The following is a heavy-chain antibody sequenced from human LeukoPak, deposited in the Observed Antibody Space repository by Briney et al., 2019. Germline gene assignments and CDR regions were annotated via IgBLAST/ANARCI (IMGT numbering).Heavy chain of an antibody. J-gene: IGHJ4*02. Sequence: PGGSLRLSCTASGFTFSSAWMSWVRQAPGKGLEWVGLIKSKADGETTHYDAPVKDRFTLSRDDSIRTLYLQMNNLKTEDTAVYYCAADIPSAIYPIDFWGQGALVTVST. CDR2: IKSKADGETT. V-gene: IGHV3-15*01. D-gene: IGHD2-21*01. CDR1: GFTFSSAW. CDR3: AADIPSAIYPIDF.